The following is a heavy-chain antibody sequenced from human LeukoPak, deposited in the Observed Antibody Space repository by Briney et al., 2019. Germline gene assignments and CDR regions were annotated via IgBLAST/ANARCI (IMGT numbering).Heavy chain of an antibody. CDR1: GFTFSSYV. CDR3: AKELGYCSGGSCPKDY. J-gene: IGHJ4*02. V-gene: IGHV3-23*01. CDR2: ISGSGNST. D-gene: IGHD2-15*01. Sequence: GGSLRLSCAASGFTFSSYVMHWVRQAPGKGLEWVSGISGSGNSTCDADSVKGRFTISRDNSKNTLYLQMNSLRAEDTAVYYCAKELGYCSGGSCPKDYWGQGTLVTVSS.